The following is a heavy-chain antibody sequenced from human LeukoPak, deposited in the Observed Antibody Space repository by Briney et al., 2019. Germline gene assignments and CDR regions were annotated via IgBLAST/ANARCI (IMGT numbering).Heavy chain of an antibody. Sequence: SETLSLTCTVSGGSISSYYWSWIRQPPGKGLEWIGYIYYSGSTNHNPSLKSRDTISIDTSKNQFSLKLSSVTAADTAVYYCARHSSSSGTYGIDYWGLGTLVTVSS. J-gene: IGHJ4*02. CDR3: ARHSSSSGTYGIDY. CDR1: GGSISSYY. V-gene: IGHV4-59*08. CDR2: IYYSGST. D-gene: IGHD3-10*01.